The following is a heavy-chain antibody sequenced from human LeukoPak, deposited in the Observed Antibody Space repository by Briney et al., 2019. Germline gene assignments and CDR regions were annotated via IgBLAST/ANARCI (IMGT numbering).Heavy chain of an antibody. D-gene: IGHD3-10*01. CDR2: IYYSGST. V-gene: IGHV4-31*03. J-gene: IGHJ3*02. CDR1: GRSISRGGYY. Sequence: SETVSLTCTVSGRSISRGGYYGSWIRQPPGKGLEWIGYIYYSGSTYYNPSLKSRVTISVDTSKNQLSLKLSSVTAADTAVYYCARGYYYGSGSHAFDIWGQGTMVTVSS. CDR3: ARGYYYGSGSHAFDI.